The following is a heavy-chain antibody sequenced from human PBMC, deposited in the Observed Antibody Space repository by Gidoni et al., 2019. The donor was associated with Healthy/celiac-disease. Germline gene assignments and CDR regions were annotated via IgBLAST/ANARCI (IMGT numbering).Heavy chain of an antibody. Sequence: QVPLVQFGGGVKNAWSSVEVLCKASGRPFSSYAISWVRQAPGQGLEWMGGIIPIFGTANYAQKFQGRATITADESTSTAYMELSSLRSEDTAVYYCAGCRSSSTSCYYFDYWGQGTLVTVSS. CDR3: AGCRSSSTSCYYFDY. CDR1: GRPFSSYA. J-gene: IGHJ4*02. D-gene: IGHD2-2*01. V-gene: IGHV1-69*01. CDR2: IIPIFGTA.